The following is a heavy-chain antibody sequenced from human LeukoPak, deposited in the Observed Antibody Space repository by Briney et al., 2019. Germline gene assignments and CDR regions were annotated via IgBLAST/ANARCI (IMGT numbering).Heavy chain of an antibody. Sequence: ASVKVSCKASGYTFTSYDINWVRQATGQGLEWMGWMNPNSGNTGYAQKFQGRVTITRNTSISTAYMELSSLRSEGTAVYYCARGGYSSSWYMSNYYYYYMDVWGKGTTVTVSS. V-gene: IGHV1-8*03. CDR1: GYTFTSYD. CDR2: MNPNSGNT. CDR3: ARGGYSSSWYMSNYYYYYMDV. J-gene: IGHJ6*03. D-gene: IGHD6-13*01.